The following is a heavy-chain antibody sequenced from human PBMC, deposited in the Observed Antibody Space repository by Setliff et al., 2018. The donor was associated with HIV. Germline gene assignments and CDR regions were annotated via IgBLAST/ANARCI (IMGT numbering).Heavy chain of an antibody. D-gene: IGHD3-10*01. Sequence: NPSETLSLTCTVFGGSVRSDDYYWSWIRQPPGKGLEWIGYIYYTGSTRYNPSLKGRLSMSTSENQFSLKLTSVTAADTAVYYCASTRIRLIRGAVISNLRTPYFDYWGPGSLVTVSS. CDR1: GGSVRSDDYY. CDR2: IYYTGST. V-gene: IGHV4-30-4*08. CDR3: ASTRIRLIRGAVISNLRTPYFDY. J-gene: IGHJ4*02.